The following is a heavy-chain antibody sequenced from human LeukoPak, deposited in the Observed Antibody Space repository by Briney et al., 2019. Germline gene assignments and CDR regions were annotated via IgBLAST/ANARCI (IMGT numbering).Heavy chain of an antibody. V-gene: IGHV4-39*07. J-gene: IGHJ4*02. CDR3: ARCTSTSCYNFDY. CDR2: IYYSGST. D-gene: IGHD2-2*02. Sequence: SETLSLTCTVSGGSISSSSYYWGWIRQPPGKGLEWIGSIYYSGSTYYNPSLKSRVTISVDTSKNQFSLKLSSVTAADTAVYYCARCTSTSCYNFDYWGQGTLLTVSS. CDR1: GGSISSSSYY.